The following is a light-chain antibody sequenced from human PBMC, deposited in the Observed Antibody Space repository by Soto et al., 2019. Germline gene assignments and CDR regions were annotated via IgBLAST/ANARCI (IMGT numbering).Light chain of an antibody. V-gene: IGKV3-20*01. J-gene: IGKJ4*01. CDR1: QSVTSDH. Sequence: VVLTQSPGTLSLSPGERATLSCKASQSVTSDHLVWYQQMPGQAPRLLIGGASRRATGVPDRFTGSGSGTDFYLTIDRLEPEDAAMYYCQQYATSPRTFGGGTKVDIK. CDR2: GAS. CDR3: QQYATSPRT.